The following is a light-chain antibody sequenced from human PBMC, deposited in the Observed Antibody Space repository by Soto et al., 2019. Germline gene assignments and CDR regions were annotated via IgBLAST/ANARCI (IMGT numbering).Light chain of an antibody. CDR1: QSVSSK. CDR2: GAS. J-gene: IGKJ5*01. Sequence: EIVMTQSPATLSVSPGERATLSCRASQSVSSKLAWYQQKPGQAPRLLIYGASTRATGIPARFSGSESGADFTLTISSLEPEDFAVYYCQQRSNWPPSITFGQGTRLEIK. V-gene: IGKV3-15*01. CDR3: QQRSNWPPSIT.